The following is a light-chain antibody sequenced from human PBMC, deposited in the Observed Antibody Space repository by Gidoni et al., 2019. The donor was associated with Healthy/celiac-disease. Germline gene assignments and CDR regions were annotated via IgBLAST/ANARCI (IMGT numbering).Light chain of an antibody. V-gene: IGLV1-36*01. CDR1: SSNIGNNA. CDR2: YDD. Sequence: QSVLTHPPSVSEATRQRVTISFSGSSSNIGNNAVNWYQQLPGKAPKLLIYYDDLLPSGVSDRFSGYKSGTSASLAISGLQSEDEADYYCAAWDDSLNGLVFGGGTKLTVL. J-gene: IGLJ2*01. CDR3: AAWDDSLNGLV.